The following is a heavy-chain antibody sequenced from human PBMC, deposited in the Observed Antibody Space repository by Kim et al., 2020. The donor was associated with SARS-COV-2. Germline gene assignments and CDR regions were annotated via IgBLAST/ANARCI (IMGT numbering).Heavy chain of an antibody. CDR1: GFTFGTYW. CDR3: AXGWIPVAGRIA. Sequence: GGSLRLSCVASGFTFGTYWMHWVRQAPGKGLVWVSRIKSDGSSTNYADSVKGRFXSSXDNGKNTVYLQMNSLRDEDTAXXXCAXGWIPVAGRIAXGQGTLXXVSS. V-gene: IGHV3-74*01. CDR2: IKSDGSST. D-gene: IGHD6-19*01. J-gene: IGHJ5*02.